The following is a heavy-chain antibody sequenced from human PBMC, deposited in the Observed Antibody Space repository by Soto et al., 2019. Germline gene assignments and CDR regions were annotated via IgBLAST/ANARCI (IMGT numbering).Heavy chain of an antibody. Sequence: QVQLQESGPGLVKPSQTLSLSCSVSGGSISSDNYYWSWIRQPPGKGLEWIGYSYYSGTTYYNPSLKSRVTKSLDTSQNQFSLKLNSVTVADTAVYYCARHGDGGMWSFDSWGQGTLVTVSS. CDR2: SYYSGTT. CDR3: ARHGDGGMWSFDS. J-gene: IGHJ4*02. V-gene: IGHV4-30-4*01. CDR1: GGSISSDNYY. D-gene: IGHD4-17*01.